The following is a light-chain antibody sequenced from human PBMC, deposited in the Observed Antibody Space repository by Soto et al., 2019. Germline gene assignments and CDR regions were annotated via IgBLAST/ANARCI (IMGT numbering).Light chain of an antibody. CDR3: SAYAGSSTWV. Sequence: QSAPTQPPSASGSPVQSVTFSCTGTSSDVGGYNYVSWYQQYPGKAPKLMIYEVYKRPSGVPDRFSGSKSGNTASLTVSGLQPEDEADYYCSAYAGSSTWVFGGGTKLTVL. CDR2: EVY. V-gene: IGLV2-8*01. CDR1: SSDVGGYNY. J-gene: IGLJ2*01.